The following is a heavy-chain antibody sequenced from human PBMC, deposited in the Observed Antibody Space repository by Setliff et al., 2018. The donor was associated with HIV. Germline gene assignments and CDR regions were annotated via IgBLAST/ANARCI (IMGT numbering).Heavy chain of an antibody. J-gene: IGHJ4*02. CDR1: GYTFSSYD. V-gene: IGHV1-69*13. CDR3: ARGVDCGGDCYPDY. Sequence: SVKVSCKASGYTFSSYDINWVRQATGQGLEWMGGIIPIFGTANYAQKFQGRVTITADESTSTVHMEVRSLRSEDTAMYYCARGVDCGGDCYPDYWGQGTLVTVSS. CDR2: IIPIFGTA. D-gene: IGHD2-21*01.